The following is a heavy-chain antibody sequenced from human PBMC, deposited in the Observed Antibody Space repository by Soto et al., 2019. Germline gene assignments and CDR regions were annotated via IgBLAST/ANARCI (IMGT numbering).Heavy chain of an antibody. CDR2: IIPIFGTA. J-gene: IGHJ4*02. Sequence: SVKVSCKASGGTFSSYAISWVRQAPGQGLEWMGGIIPIFGTANYAQKFQGRVTITADESTSTAYMELSSLRSEDTAAYYCAGGPRESGNFDYWGQGTLVTVSS. CDR3: AGGPRESGNFDY. D-gene: IGHD1-26*01. V-gene: IGHV1-69*13. CDR1: GGTFSSYA.